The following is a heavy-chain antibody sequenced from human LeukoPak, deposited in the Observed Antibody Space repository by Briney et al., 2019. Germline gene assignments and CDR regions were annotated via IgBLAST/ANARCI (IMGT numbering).Heavy chain of an antibody. CDR3: VGAGVDTARNNWFDP. CDR2: INHSGST. V-gene: IGHV4-34*01. CDR1: GGSFSNYY. D-gene: IGHD5-18*01. J-gene: IGHJ5*02. Sequence: TSETLSLTCAVYGGSFSNYYWSWIRQPPGKGLEWIGEINHSGSTNYNPSLKSRVTISVDTSKNQFSLKLSSVTAADTAVYYCVGAGVDTARNNWFDPWGQGTLVTVSS.